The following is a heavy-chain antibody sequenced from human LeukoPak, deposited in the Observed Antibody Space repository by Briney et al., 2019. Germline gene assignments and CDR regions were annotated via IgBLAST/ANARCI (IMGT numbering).Heavy chain of an antibody. Sequence: SETLSLTCTVSGGSITNHYWTWIRQPPGKGLEWIGFIYSSGTTYYNPSLKSRVTISVDTSKNQFSLKLSSVTAADTAVYYCARHGHGFLYLPQFDPWGQGTLVTVSS. CDR3: ARHGHGFLYLPQFDP. J-gene: IGHJ5*02. CDR1: GGSITNHY. V-gene: IGHV4-59*08. D-gene: IGHD4-17*01. CDR2: IYSSGTT.